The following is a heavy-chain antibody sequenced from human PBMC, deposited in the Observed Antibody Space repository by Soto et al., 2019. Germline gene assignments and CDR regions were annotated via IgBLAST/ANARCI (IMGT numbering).Heavy chain of an antibody. CDR2: ISKSDYT. V-gene: IGHV3-21*01. CDR1: GFAFNNYG. CDR3: AREDSIIIPAVSDF. Sequence: GGSLRLSCTVSGFAFNNYGINWVRQAPGKGLEWVSSISKSDYTYYSDSVKGRFTISRDNAKNTVSLQMNTLRVEDTAVYYCAREDSIIIPAVSDFWGQGTLVTVSS. D-gene: IGHD2-2*01. J-gene: IGHJ4*02.